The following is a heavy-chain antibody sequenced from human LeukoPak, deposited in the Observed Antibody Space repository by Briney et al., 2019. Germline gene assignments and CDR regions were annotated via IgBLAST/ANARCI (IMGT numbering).Heavy chain of an antibody. V-gene: IGHV4-34*01. J-gene: IGHJ5*02. D-gene: IGHD5-18*01. CDR3: ARGARGYSYGYWVSGSNWFDP. Sequence: SSETLSLTCAVYGGSFSGYYWSWIRQPPGKGLEWIGEINHSGSTNYNPSLKSRVTISVDTSKNQFSLKLSSVTAADTAVYYCARGARGYSYGYWVSGSNWFDPWGQGTLVTVSS. CDR1: GGSFSGYY. CDR2: INHSGST.